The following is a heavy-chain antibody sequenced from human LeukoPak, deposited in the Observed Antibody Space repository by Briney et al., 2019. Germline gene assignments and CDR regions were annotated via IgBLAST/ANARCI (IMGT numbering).Heavy chain of an antibody. CDR1: GFTLSSYW. CDR2: VSEDGSGK. Sequence: GGSLRLSCEASGFTLSSYWMKWGRQAPGKGLEWVSTVSEDGSGKYFVESVKDRFTISRDSAKNSLYLEMDSLPVEDTAVYFCARDDGDVWGKGTTVTVSS. V-gene: IGHV3-7*01. J-gene: IGHJ6*04. CDR3: ARDDGDV.